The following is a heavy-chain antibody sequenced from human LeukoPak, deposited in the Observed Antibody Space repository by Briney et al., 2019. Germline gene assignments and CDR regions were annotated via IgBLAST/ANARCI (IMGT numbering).Heavy chain of an antibody. V-gene: IGHV3-7*01. J-gene: IGHJ4*02. CDR2: IKQDGIEK. Sequence: GGSLRLSCAASGFTFTTYWMSWVRQAPGQGLKGVANIKQDGIEKYSADSVKGRFTISRDNAKNSLYLQMNSLRAEDTAVYYCAREGGIMITFGGVIVSPPRSFDYWGQGTLVTISS. D-gene: IGHD3-16*02. CDR1: GFTFTTYW. CDR3: AREGGIMITFGGVIVSPPRSFDY.